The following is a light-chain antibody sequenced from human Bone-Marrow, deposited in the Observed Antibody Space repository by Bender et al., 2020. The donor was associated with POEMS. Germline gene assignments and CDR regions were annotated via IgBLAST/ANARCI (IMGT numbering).Light chain of an antibody. CDR3: QSLGISGTYV. J-gene: IGLJ1*01. CDR2: KDS. CDR1: TLPKKF. V-gene: IGLV3-25*03. Sequence: SYELTQTPSVSVSPGQTARITCSGETLPKKFAYWYQQRPGQAPLLVIYKDSERPSGIPERFSGSSSGTIATLTISGVQAEDEADYYCQSLGISGTYVFGTGTKVTVL.